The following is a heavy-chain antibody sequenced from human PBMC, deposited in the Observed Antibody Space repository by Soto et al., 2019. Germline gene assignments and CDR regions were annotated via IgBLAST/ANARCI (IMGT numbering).Heavy chain of an antibody. CDR2: ICPGYSNI. CDR3: ARHGGPNYYYYGMDV. V-gene: IGHV5-51*01. D-gene: IGHD3-3*01. CDR1: GYIFTDHC. J-gene: IGHJ6*02. Sequence: PGESLKISCKGSGYIFTDHCIVWVRQMAGKGLEWVGIICPGYSNIIYSPSVQGQVTISADMSISTAYLQWSSLKASDTAMYYCARHGGPNYYYYGMDVWGQGTTVTVSS.